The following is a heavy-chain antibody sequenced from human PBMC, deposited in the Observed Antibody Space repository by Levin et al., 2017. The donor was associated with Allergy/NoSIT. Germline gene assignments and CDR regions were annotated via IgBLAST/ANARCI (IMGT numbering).Heavy chain of an antibody. CDR2: ISDYNGNA. CDR3: ARQYYDILTGYYASDY. J-gene: IGHJ4*02. D-gene: IGHD3-9*01. CDR1: GYTFTSYG. V-gene: IGHV1-18*01. Sequence: GGSLRLSCKASGYTFTSYGISWVRQAPGHGLEWMGWISDYNGNAYYAPNLQGRVTMTTHTSTSTAYMELRSLKSDDTAVYYCARQYYDILTGYYASDYWGQGTLVTVSS.